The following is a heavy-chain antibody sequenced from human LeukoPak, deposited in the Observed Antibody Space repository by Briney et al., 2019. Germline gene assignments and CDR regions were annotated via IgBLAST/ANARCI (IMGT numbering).Heavy chain of an antibody. CDR3: XXVGRLIDY. V-gene: IGHV3-30*18. CDR2: ISYDGSNK. J-gene: IGHJ4*02. D-gene: IGHD1-26*01. CDR1: GFTFSSYG. Sequence: GGSLRLSCAASGFTFSSYGMPWVRQAPGKGLEWVAVISYDGSNKYYADSVKGRFTISRDNSKNTLYLQMNSLRAEDTAVYYXXXVGRLIDYWGQGTLVTVSS.